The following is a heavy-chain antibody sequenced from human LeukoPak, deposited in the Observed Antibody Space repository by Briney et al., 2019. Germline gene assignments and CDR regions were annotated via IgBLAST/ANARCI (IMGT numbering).Heavy chain of an antibody. CDR2: IYYSGST. D-gene: IGHD2-21*01. V-gene: IGHV4-59*01. CDR1: GGSISSSY. CDR3: ARASQFLGGDFYYYMDV. Sequence: SETLSLTCTVSGGSISSSYWSWIRQPPGKGLEWIGYIYYSGSTNYNPSLKSRVTISVDTSKNQFSLKLSSVTAADTAVYYCARASQFLGGDFYYYMDVWGKGTTVTISS. J-gene: IGHJ6*03.